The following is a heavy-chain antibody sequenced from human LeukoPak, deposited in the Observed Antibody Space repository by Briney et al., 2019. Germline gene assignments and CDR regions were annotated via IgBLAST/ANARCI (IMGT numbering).Heavy chain of an antibody. CDR3: ARKGYSSGWYRRNAFDI. CDR1: GYTFTSYD. D-gene: IGHD6-19*01. V-gene: IGHV1-8*01. J-gene: IGHJ3*02. CDR2: MNPSSGNT. Sequence: GASVKVSCKASGYTFTSYDINWVRQATGQGLEWMGWMNPSSGNTGYAQKFQGRVTMTRNTSISTAYMGLSSLRSEDTAVYYCARKGYSSGWYRRNAFDIWGQGTMVTVSS.